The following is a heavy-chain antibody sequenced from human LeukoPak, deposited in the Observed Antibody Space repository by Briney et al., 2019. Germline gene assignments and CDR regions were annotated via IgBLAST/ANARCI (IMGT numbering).Heavy chain of an antibody. Sequence: GGSLRLSCAASGFTFSSYGMHWVRQAPGKGLEWVAVIWYDGSNKYYADSVKGRFTISRDNSKNTLYLQMNSLRAEDTAVYYCARDGFGESFFEYWGQGTLVTVSS. D-gene: IGHD3-10*01. V-gene: IGHV3-33*01. CDR2: IWYDGSNK. CDR3: ARDGFGESFFEY. J-gene: IGHJ4*02. CDR1: GFTFSSYG.